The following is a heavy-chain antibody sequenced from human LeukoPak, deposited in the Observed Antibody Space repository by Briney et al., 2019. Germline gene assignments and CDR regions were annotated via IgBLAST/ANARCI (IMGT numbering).Heavy chain of an antibody. CDR3: AKPLGKYSSGWNYYFDY. Sequence: SGGSLRLSCAASGFMFSSYWMSWVRQAPGKGLEWVADIKEDGSEKSYVDSVKGRFTISRDNAKNSLYLQMNSLRAEDTAVYYCAKPLGKYSSGWNYYFDYWGQGTLVTVSS. D-gene: IGHD6-19*01. V-gene: IGHV3-7*01. J-gene: IGHJ4*02. CDR2: IKEDGSEK. CDR1: GFMFSSYW.